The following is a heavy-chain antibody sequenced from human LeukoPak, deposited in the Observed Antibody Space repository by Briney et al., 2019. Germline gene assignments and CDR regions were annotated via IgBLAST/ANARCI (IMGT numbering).Heavy chain of an antibody. J-gene: IGHJ3*01. V-gene: IGHV1-3*01. D-gene: IGHD2-2*01. Sequence: ASVKVSCKASGYTFTSYAMHWVRQAPGQRLEWMGWINAGNGNTKYSQKFQGRVTITRDTSASTAYMELSSLRSEDTAVYYCARVRYQLPYRYALDVWGQGTVVTVSS. CDR1: GYTFTSYA. CDR3: ARVRYQLPYRYALDV. CDR2: INAGNGNT.